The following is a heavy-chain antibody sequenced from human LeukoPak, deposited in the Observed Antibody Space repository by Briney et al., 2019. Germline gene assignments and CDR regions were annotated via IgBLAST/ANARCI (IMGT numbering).Heavy chain of an antibody. CDR1: GFTFSSYS. Sequence: QPGGSLRLSCAASGFTFSSYSMNWVRQAPGKGLEWVSYISSSSSTIYYADSVKGRFTISRDNAKNSLYLQMNSLRAEDTAVYYCARLGFSDYWGQGTLVTVSS. D-gene: IGHD3-16*01. V-gene: IGHV3-48*01. CDR2: ISSSSSTI. CDR3: ARLGFSDY. J-gene: IGHJ4*02.